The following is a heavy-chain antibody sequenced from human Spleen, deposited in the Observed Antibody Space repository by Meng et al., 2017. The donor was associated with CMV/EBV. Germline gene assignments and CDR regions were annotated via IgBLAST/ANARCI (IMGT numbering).Heavy chain of an antibody. CDR2: ISYTGST. J-gene: IGHJ4*02. CDR3: AKVRASGTEDY. D-gene: IGHD3-10*01. V-gene: IGHV4-31*03. Sequence: SETLSLTCTVSGISIRSGGYYWSWNRQRPGKDLEWIGYISYTGSTDYSPSLKSRVIISVDTSKNQFSLNMRSVTAADTALYYCAKVRASGTEDYWGPGILVTVSS. CDR1: GISIRSGGYY.